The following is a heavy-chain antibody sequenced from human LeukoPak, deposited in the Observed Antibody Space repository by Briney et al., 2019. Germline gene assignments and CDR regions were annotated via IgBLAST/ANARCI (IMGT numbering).Heavy chain of an antibody. CDR1: GYSISSGYY. CDR3: ARSSEGRYYYDSRGYSYYYYYMDV. Sequence: PSETLSLTCTVSGYSISSGYYWSWIRQPPGKGLEWIGLIYYSGSTNYNPSLKSRVTISVDTSKNQFSLKLNSVTAADTAVYYCARSSEGRYYYDSRGYSYYYYYMDVWGKGTTVTISS. D-gene: IGHD3-22*01. J-gene: IGHJ6*03. CDR2: IYYSGST. V-gene: IGHV4-61*01.